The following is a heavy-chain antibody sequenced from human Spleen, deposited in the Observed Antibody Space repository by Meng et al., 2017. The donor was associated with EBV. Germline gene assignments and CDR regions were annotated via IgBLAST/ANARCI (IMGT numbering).Heavy chain of an antibody. V-gene: IGHV3-11*01. J-gene: IGHJ4*02. Sequence: VQLVEAGGGLAKPGGSLRLSCAPSGFTFRDYYRSWIRQAPGKGLEWVSYISSSGSTVYYADSVKGRFTISRDNAKKSLYLQMNSLRVEDTAVYYCARDQVEKGPSAFDYWGQGTLVTVSS. CDR1: GFTFRDYY. CDR2: ISSSGSTV. CDR3: ARDQVEKGPSAFDY.